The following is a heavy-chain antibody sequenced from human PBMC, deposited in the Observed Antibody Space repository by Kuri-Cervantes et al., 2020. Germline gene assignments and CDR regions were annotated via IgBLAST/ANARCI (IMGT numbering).Heavy chain of an antibody. CDR1: GFTFSSYW. D-gene: IGHD6-19*01. J-gene: IGHJ4*02. Sequence: GGSLRLSCAASGFTFSSYWMSWVRQAPGKGLEWVANIKQDGSEKYYVDSVKGRFTISRDNAKNSLYLQMNSLRAEDTAVYYCATHTIAVAGPGGRDYWGQGTLVTVSS. CDR3: ATHTIAVAGPGGRDY. CDR2: IKQDGSEK. V-gene: IGHV3-7*01.